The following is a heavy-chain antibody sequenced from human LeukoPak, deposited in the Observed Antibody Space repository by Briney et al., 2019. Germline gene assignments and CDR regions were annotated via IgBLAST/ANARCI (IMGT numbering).Heavy chain of an antibody. V-gene: IGHV3-74*01. CDR1: GFTFSDYW. J-gene: IGHJ4*02. Sequence: GGSLRLSCIASGFTFSDYWMHWVRQAPGKGPVWVSRIISDGSSVSYVDSVKGRFTMSRDNAKNTLYLQMNSLRAEDTAVYYCAKEDDFWSALDYWGQGTLVTVSS. CDR2: IISDGSSV. CDR3: AKEDDFWSALDY. D-gene: IGHD3-3*01.